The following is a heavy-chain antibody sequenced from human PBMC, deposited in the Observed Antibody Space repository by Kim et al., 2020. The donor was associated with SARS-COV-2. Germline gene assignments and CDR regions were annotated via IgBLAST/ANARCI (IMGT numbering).Heavy chain of an antibody. CDR1: GGSISSSSYY. CDR2: IYYSGST. D-gene: IGHD2-15*01. V-gene: IGHV4-39*01. J-gene: IGHJ2*01. CDR3: VRRGGRGSRYFDL. Sequence: SETLSLTCIVSGGSISSSSYYWGWIRQPPGKGLEWIGSIYYSGSTYYNPSLKSRVTISVDTSKNQFSLKLSSVTAADTAVYYCVRRGGRGSRYFDLWGRGTLVTVSS.